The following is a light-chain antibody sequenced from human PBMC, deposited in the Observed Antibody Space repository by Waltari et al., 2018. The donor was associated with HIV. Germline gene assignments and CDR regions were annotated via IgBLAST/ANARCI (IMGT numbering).Light chain of an antibody. V-gene: IGLV1-47*01. CDR1: SSNIGSNY. Sequence: QSVLTQPPSASGTPGQRVTISCSGSSSNIGSNYVYWYQQLPGTSPKLLIYRNNQRPSGVPDRFSGSKSGTSDSLAISGLRSEEEADYYCAAWDDSLSGVVFGGGTKLTVL. CDR2: RNN. CDR3: AAWDDSLSGVV. J-gene: IGLJ2*01.